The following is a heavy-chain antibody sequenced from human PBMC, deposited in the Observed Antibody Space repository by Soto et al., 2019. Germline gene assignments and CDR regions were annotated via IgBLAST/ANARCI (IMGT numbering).Heavy chain of an antibody. CDR1: GGSIRSNNR. J-gene: IGHJ4*02. D-gene: IGHD1-26*01. V-gene: IGHV4-4*02. Sequence: SETLSLTCAVSGGSIRSNNRWSWVRQPPGKGLEWIWEIFHSGSTNYNPSLKTRVTISVDKSKNQFSLKLSSVTAADTAVYYCARVYSGSYSDYWGQGTLVTVSS. CDR2: IFHSGST. CDR3: ARVYSGSYSDY.